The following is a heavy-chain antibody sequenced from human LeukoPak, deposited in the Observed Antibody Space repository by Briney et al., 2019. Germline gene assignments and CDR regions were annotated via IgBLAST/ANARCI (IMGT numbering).Heavy chain of an antibody. V-gene: IGHV4-34*01. D-gene: IGHD1/OR15-1a*01. Sequence: KPSETLSLTCAVYGGSFSGYYWSWIRQPPGKGLEWIGEINHSGSTNYNPSLKSRVTISVDTSKNQFSLKLSSVTAADTAVYYCATVGANKDYWGQGTLVTVSS. J-gene: IGHJ4*02. CDR1: GGSFSGYY. CDR3: ATVGANKDY. CDR2: INHSGST.